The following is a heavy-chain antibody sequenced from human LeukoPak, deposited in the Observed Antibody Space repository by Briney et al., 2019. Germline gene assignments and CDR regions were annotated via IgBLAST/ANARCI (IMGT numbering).Heavy chain of an antibody. CDR2: ISGSGGST. CDR3: AKAASSSWPSYQYGMDV. V-gene: IGHV3-23*01. J-gene: IGHJ6*02. CDR1: GFTFSSYA. D-gene: IGHD6-13*01. Sequence: GGSLRLSCAASGFTFSSYAMSWVRQAPGKGLEWVSAISGSGGSTYYADSVKGRFTTSKDNSKNTVYLQMNDLRVDDTAVYYCAKAASSSWPSYQYGMDVWGQGTTVTVSS.